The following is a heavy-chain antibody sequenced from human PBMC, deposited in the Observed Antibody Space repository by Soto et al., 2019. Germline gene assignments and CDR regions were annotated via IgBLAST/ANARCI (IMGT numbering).Heavy chain of an antibody. Sequence: ASVKVSCKASEDTLSSYAISWVRQAPGQGLEWMGGIIPFSGTANYAQKFQGRVTITADKSTSTAYMELSSLRSEDTAVYYCVREGYYDSSGYYPGWFDPWGQGTVVTVS. D-gene: IGHD3-22*01. CDR1: EDTLSSYA. V-gene: IGHV1-69*06. CDR3: VREGYYDSSGYYPGWFDP. J-gene: IGHJ5*02. CDR2: IIPFSGTA.